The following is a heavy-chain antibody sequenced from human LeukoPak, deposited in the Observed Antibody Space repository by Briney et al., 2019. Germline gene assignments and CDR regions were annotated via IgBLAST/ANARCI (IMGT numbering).Heavy chain of an antibody. D-gene: IGHD1-26*01. Sequence: PSETLSLTCTVSGGSISSYYWSWIRQPPGKGLEWIGYIYYSGSTNYNPSLKSRVTISVDTSKNQFSLKLSSVTAADTAVYYCAGGELCGEPTRGWFDPWGQGTLVTVSS. CDR1: GGSISSYY. CDR3: AGGELCGEPTRGWFDP. V-gene: IGHV4-59*01. J-gene: IGHJ5*02. CDR2: IYYSGST.